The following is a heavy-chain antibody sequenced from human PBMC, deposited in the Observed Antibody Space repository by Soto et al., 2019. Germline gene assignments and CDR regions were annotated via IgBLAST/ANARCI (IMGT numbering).Heavy chain of an antibody. V-gene: IGHV1-69*13. CDR3: ATSQGRILYGSGSRRPWISPFDY. D-gene: IGHD3-10*01. CDR2: IIPIFGTA. Sequence: VKVSCKASGGTFSSYAISWVRQAPGQGLEWMGGIIPIFGTANYAQKFQGRVTITADESTSTAYMELSSLRSEDTAVYYCATSQGRILYGSGSRRPWISPFDYWGQGTLVTVSS. CDR1: GGTFSSYA. J-gene: IGHJ4*02.